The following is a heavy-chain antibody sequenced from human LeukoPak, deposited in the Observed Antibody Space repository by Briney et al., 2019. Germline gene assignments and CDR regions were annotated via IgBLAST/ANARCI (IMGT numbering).Heavy chain of an antibody. Sequence: SETLSLTCAVYGGSFSGYYWSWIRQPPGKGLEWIGEINHSGSTNYNPSLKSRVTISVDTSKNQFSLKLSSVTAADTAVYYCARAGGYCSGGSCHHWYFDLWGRGTLVTVSS. CDR3: ARAGGYCSGGSCHHWYFDL. CDR1: GGSFSGYY. J-gene: IGHJ2*01. CDR2: INHSGST. V-gene: IGHV4-34*01. D-gene: IGHD2-15*01.